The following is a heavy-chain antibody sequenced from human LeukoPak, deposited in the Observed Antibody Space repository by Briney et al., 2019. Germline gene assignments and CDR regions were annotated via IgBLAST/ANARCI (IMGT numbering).Heavy chain of an antibody. CDR2: VYADGRT. Sequence: GGSLRLSCAASGFTVSNNYMSWVRQAPGKGLEWVSVVYADGRTYYADSVKGRFTISRDNSKNTLGLQMNSLRAEDTAIYYCARDPTSVAGTSWGQGTLVTVSS. J-gene: IGHJ5*02. V-gene: IGHV3-53*01. CDR1: GFTVSNNY. D-gene: IGHD6-19*01. CDR3: ARDPTSVAGTS.